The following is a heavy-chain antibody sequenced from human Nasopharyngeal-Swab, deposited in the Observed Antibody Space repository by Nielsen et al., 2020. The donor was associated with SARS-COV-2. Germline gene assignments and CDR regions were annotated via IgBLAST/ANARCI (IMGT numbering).Heavy chain of an antibody. Sequence: ASVKVSCKASGYTFTGYYMHWVRQAPGQGLEWMGWINPNSGATNYAQNFQGWVTMTRDTSISTAYMELSRLRSDDTAVYHCVRDLDRGGGGFDYWGQGTLVTVSS. V-gene: IGHV1-2*04. CDR2: INPNSGAT. D-gene: IGHD3-10*01. CDR3: VRDLDRGGGGFDY. CDR1: GYTFTGYY. J-gene: IGHJ4*02.